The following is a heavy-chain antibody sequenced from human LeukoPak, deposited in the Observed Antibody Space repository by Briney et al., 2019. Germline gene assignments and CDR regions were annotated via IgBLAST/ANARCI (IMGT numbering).Heavy chain of an antibody. D-gene: IGHD2-15*01. CDR2: INHSGST. CDR1: GGSFSGYY. CDR3: AKDDCSGGSCYWFDP. V-gene: IGHV4-34*01. Sequence: PSETLSLTCAVYGGSFSGYYWSWIRQPPGKGLESIGEINHSGSTNYNPSLKSRVTISVDTSKNQFSLKLSSVTAADTAVYYCAKDDCSGGSCYWFDPWGQGTLVTVSS. J-gene: IGHJ5*02.